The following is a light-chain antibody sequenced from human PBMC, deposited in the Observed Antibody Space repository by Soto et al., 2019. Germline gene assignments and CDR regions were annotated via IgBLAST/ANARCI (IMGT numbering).Light chain of an antibody. CDR3: QQYGNSPLT. CDR2: GVS. CDR1: QSVSSSS. J-gene: IGKJ4*01. V-gene: IGKV3-20*01. Sequence: EIVLTQSPGTLSLSPGDSATLSCRASQSVSSSSLAWYQQKPGQAPRLLFFGVSNRAAGVPDRFGGSGSGTDFTLTISRLEPEDFAVYYCQQYGNSPLTFGGGTKVDIK.